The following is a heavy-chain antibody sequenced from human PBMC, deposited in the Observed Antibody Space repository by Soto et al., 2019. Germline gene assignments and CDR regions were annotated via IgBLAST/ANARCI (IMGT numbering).Heavy chain of an antibody. Sequence: PGGSLRLSCAASGFTFSSYGIHWVRQAPGKGLGWVAVISYDGSNKYYADSVKGRFTISRDNSKNTLYLQMNSLRAEDTAVYYCAKDHYDTLTGYYGPDYWGQGTLVTVSS. J-gene: IGHJ4*02. CDR2: ISYDGSNK. D-gene: IGHD3-9*01. V-gene: IGHV3-30*18. CDR3: AKDHYDTLTGYYGPDY. CDR1: GFTFSSYG.